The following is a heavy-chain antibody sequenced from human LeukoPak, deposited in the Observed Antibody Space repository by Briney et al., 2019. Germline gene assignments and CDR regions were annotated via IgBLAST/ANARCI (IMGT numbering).Heavy chain of an antibody. CDR3: ARGDSGYDFLDY. J-gene: IGHJ4*02. CDR1: GFTFSSYG. Sequence: GGSLRLPCAASGFTFSSYGMHWVRQAPGKGLEWVAVIWYDGSNKYYADSVKGRFTISRDNSKNTLYLQMNSLRAEDTAVYYCARGDSGYDFLDYWGQGTLVTVSS. V-gene: IGHV3-33*01. CDR2: IWYDGSNK. D-gene: IGHD5-12*01.